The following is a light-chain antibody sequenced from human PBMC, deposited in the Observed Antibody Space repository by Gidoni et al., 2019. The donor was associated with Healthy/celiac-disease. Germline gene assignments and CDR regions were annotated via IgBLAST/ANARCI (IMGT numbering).Light chain of an antibody. CDR3: MQALQTPQVT. CDR1: QSLLHSNGYNY. Sequence: DIVMTQSPLSLPVTPGEPASISCRSSQSLLHSNGYNYLDWYLQKPGQSPQLLIYLGSNRASGVPDRFRGSGSGTDFTLKISRVEAEDVGVYYCMQALQTPQVTFGQGTKVEIK. V-gene: IGKV2-28*01. CDR2: LGS. J-gene: IGKJ1*01.